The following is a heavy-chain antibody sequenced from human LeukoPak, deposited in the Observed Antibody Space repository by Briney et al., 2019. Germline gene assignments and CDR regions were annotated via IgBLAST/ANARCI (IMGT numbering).Heavy chain of an antibody. D-gene: IGHD3-3*01. J-gene: IGHJ4*02. CDR3: ARAPTSYYDFWSGYYTGAGDYYFDY. Sequence: PGGSLRLSCVASGFTSSSYAMNWVRQAPGKGLEWVSDISADSGSTYYADSVKGRFTISRDNAKNSLYLQMNSLRAEDTAVYYCARAPTSYYDFWSGYYTGAGDYYFDYWGQGTLVTVSS. V-gene: IGHV3-23*01. CDR2: ISADSGST. CDR1: GFTSSSYA.